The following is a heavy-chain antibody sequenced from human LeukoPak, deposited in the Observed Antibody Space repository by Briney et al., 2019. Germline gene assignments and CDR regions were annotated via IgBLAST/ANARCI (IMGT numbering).Heavy chain of an antibody. D-gene: IGHD3-10*01. V-gene: IGHV3-23*01. J-gene: IGHJ4*02. CDR2: ISGSGGST. CDR1: GFTFSNYA. CDR3: ARASMVRNFDY. Sequence: PGGSLRLSCAASGFTFSNYAMSWVRQAPGKGLEWVSTISGSGGSTYYADSVKGRFTISRDNAKNSLYLQMNSLRAEDTAVYYCARASMVRNFDYWGQGTLVTVSS.